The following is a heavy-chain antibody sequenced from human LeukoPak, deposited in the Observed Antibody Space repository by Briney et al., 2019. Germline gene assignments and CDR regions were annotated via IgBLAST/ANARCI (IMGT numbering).Heavy chain of an antibody. J-gene: IGHJ5*02. Sequence: PSETLSLTCAVYGGSFSGYYWSWIRQPPGKWLEWIGEINHSGSTNYNPSLKSRVTISVDTSKNQFSLKLSSVTAADTAVYYCARSQRGNCPPSRTWGQGTLVTVSS. V-gene: IGHV4-34*01. D-gene: IGHD1-1*01. CDR3: ARSQRGNCPPSRT. CDR1: GGSFSGYY. CDR2: INHSGST.